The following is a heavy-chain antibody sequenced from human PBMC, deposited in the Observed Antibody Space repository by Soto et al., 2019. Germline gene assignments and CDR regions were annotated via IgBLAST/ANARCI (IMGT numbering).Heavy chain of an antibody. CDR3: ARMVRGVTYYYYGMAV. CDR1: GGTFSSYT. V-gene: IGHV1-69*02. J-gene: IGHJ6*02. D-gene: IGHD3-10*01. CDR2: IIPILGIA. Sequence: QVQLVQSGAEVKKPGSSVKVSCKASGGTFSSYTISWVRQAPGQGLEWMGRIIPILGIANYAQKFQGRVTITADKSTSTAYMELSSLRSEDTAVYYCARMVRGVTYYYYGMAVWGQGTTVTVSS.